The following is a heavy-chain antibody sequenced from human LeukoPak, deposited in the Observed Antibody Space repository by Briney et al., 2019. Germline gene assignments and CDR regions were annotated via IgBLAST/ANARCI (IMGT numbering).Heavy chain of an antibody. CDR1: GFTFSNNA. J-gene: IGHJ4*02. Sequence: GGSLRLSCAASGFTFSNNAMSWVRQAPGKGLEWVSAIGGGDSTSYADFVKGRFTISRDNSKNTLYLQMNSLRAEDTAIYYCAKDAPYVDMATMVKAYFFDYWGQGTLVTVSS. CDR2: IGGGDST. D-gene: IGHD5-24*01. V-gene: IGHV3-23*01. CDR3: AKDAPYVDMATMVKAYFFDY.